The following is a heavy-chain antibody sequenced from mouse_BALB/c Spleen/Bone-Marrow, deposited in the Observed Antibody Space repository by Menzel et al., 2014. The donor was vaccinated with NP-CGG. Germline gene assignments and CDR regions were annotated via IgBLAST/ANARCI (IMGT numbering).Heavy chain of an antibody. Sequence: LVESGAELVRPGASVKLSCKASGYTFTSYWMNWVKQRPEQGLEWIGRIDPYDSETHYNQKFRDKAILTVDKSSRIAFMQLSRLTSEDSAVYYCARSPDTYPSMDYWGQGTSVTVSS. CDR3: ARSPDTYPSMDY. CDR2: IDPYDSET. J-gene: IGHJ4*01. CDR1: GYTFTSYW. V-gene: IGHV1-74*04.